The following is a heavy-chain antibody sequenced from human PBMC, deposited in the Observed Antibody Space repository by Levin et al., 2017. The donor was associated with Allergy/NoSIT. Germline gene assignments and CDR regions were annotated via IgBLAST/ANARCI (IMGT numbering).Heavy chain of an antibody. CDR2: INPSGGST. CDR3: ATSMGVWGSYRSNDAFDI. J-gene: IGHJ3*02. CDR1: GYTFTSYY. D-gene: IGHD3-16*02. Sequence: ASVKVSCKASGYTFTSYYMHWVRQAPGQGLEWMGIINPSGGSTSYAQKFQGRVTMTRDTSTSTVYMELSSLRSEDTAVYYCATSMGVWGSYRSNDAFDIWGQGTMVTVSS. V-gene: IGHV1-46*03.